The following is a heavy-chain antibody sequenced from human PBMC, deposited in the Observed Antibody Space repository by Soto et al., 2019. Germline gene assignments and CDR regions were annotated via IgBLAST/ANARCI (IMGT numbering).Heavy chain of an antibody. J-gene: IGHJ4*02. D-gene: IGHD6-13*01. CDR2: TYYRSQWFN. V-gene: IGHV6-1*01. CDR3: ARLIGTSWFVG. Sequence: SQTLSLTCAICGDSVSSNIVTWDWIRQSPSRGLEWLGRTYYRSQWFNDYAVSVKSRMTINADTSKNQFSLQLNYVTPEDTAVYYCARLIGTSWFVGWGQGTPVTVSS. CDR1: GDSVSSNIVT.